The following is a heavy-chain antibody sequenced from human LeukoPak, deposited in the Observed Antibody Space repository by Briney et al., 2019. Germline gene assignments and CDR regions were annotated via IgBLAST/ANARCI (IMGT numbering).Heavy chain of an antibody. D-gene: IGHD2-2*01. CDR2: ISYSGST. J-gene: IGHJ6*02. V-gene: IGHV4-39*01. Sequence: PSETLSLTCTVSGGXISSSSHSWGWIRQPPGRGLEWIGSISYSGSTYYNPSLKTRVTMSVDTSENQFSLKLSSVTAADSTVYYCVRIYWTSTSCYGDSYYGMDVWGQGTTVTVSS. CDR1: GGXISSSSHS. CDR3: VRIYWTSTSCYGDSYYGMDV.